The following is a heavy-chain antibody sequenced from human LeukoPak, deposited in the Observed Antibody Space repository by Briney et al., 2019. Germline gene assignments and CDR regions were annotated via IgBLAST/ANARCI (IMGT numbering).Heavy chain of an antibody. Sequence: GGSLRLSCAASGFTFSSYSMNWVRQAPGKGLEWVSSISTGSSYIYYADSVKGRFTISRDNAKNSLYLQMNSLRAEDTAVYYCARVRYNWNDVGAFDIWGQGTMVTVSS. CDR1: GFTFSSYS. CDR2: ISTGSSYI. CDR3: ARVRYNWNDVGAFDI. J-gene: IGHJ3*02. V-gene: IGHV3-21*01. D-gene: IGHD1-20*01.